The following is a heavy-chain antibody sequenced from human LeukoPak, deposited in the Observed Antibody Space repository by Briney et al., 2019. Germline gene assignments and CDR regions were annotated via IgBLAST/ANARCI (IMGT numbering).Heavy chain of an antibody. V-gene: IGHV4-39*01. Sequence: SETLSLTCTVSGGSISSSSYYWGWIRQPPGKGLEWIGSIYYSGSTYYNPSLKSRVTISVDTSKNQFSLKLSSVTAADTAVYYCARFSGYRRQYFQHWGQGTLVTVSP. CDR2: IYYSGST. CDR3: ARFSGYRRQYFQH. CDR1: GGSISSSSYY. D-gene: IGHD3-22*01. J-gene: IGHJ1*01.